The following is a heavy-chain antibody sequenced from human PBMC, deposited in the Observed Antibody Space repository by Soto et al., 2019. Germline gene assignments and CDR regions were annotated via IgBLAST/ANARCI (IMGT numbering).Heavy chain of an antibody. Sequence: LSLTCTVSGGSISSGDYYWSWIRQPPGKGLEWIGYIYYSGSTYYSPSLKSRVTISVDTSKNQFSLKLSSVTAADTAVYYCARDPPDYGDYSYGMDVWGQGTTVTVSS. CDR1: GGSISSGDYY. CDR3: ARDPPDYGDYSYGMDV. J-gene: IGHJ6*02. V-gene: IGHV4-30-4*01. CDR2: IYYSGST. D-gene: IGHD4-17*01.